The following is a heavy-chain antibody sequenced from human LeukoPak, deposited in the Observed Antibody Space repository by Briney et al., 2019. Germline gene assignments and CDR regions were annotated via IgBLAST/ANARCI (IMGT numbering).Heavy chain of an antibody. D-gene: IGHD1-26*01. CDR2: IIPIFGTA. CDR1: GGTFSSYA. V-gene: IGHV1-69*05. J-gene: IGHJ6*03. Sequence: GASVKVSCKASGGTFSSYAISWVRQAPGQGLEWMGGIIPIFGTANYAQKFQGRVTITTDESTSTAYMELSSLRSEDTAVYYCARGAHSMVGAPYYYYYMDVWGKGTTVIVSS. CDR3: ARGAHSMVGAPYYYYYMDV.